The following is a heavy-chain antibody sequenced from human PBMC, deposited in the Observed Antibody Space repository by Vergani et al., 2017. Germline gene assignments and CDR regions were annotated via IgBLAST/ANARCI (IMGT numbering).Heavy chain of an antibody. CDR1: GFTFNHYA. CDR2: IIGSGGST. V-gene: IGHV3-23*01. Sequence: EVQLLESGGDLVQPGGSLRLSCAASGFTFNHYAMNWVRQAPGKGLEWVSGIIGSGGSTYYAGSMKGRFTISRDSSKNTLYLQMNSLSAGDTAVYYCAIANPRNSGYDYLDYYHAMDVWGQGTTVTVSS. CDR3: AIANPRNSGYDYLDYYHAMDV. J-gene: IGHJ6*02. D-gene: IGHD5-12*01.